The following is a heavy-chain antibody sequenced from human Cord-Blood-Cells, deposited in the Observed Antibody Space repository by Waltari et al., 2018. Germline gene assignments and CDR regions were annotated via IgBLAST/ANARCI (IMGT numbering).Heavy chain of an antibody. J-gene: IGHJ4*02. CDR3: ARDGTETYFDY. V-gene: IGHV3-7*01. CDR2: IKQDGSEK. CDR1: GFTFSYFW. Sequence: EVQLVESGGGFVQPGGSLRLSCAASGFTFSYFWMSWIRQAPGKGLEWVANIKQDGSEKYYVDSVKGRFTISRDNAKNSLYLQMNSLRAEDTAVYYCARDGTETYFDYWGQGTLVTVSS. D-gene: IGHD6-13*01.